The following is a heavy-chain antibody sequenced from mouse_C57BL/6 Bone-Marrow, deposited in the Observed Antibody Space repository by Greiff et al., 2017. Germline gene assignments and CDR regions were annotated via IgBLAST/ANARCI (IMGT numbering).Heavy chain of an antibody. CDR3: ARRGDYFDY. Sequence: VQLQQPGAELVKPGASVKLSCKASGYTFTSYWMQWVKQRPGQGLEWIGEIDPSDSYTNYNQKFKGKATLTVDTSSSTAYMQISSLTSEDSAVYYCARRGDYFDYWGQGTTLTVSS. V-gene: IGHV1-50*01. J-gene: IGHJ2*01. CDR1: GYTFTSYW. CDR2: IDPSDSYT.